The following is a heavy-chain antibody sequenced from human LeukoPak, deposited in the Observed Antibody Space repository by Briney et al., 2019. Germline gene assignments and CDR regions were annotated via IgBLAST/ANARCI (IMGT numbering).Heavy chain of an antibody. CDR1: GGTFSSYA. V-gene: IGHV1-69*13. Sequence: ASVKVSCKASGGTFSSYAISWVRQAPGQGLEWMGGIIPIFGTANYAQKFQGRVTITADESTSTAYMELSSLRSEDTAVYYCAREMWIYGDYGSDAFDIWGQGTMVTVSS. CDR3: AREMWIYGDYGSDAFDI. J-gene: IGHJ3*02. CDR2: IIPIFGTA. D-gene: IGHD4-17*01.